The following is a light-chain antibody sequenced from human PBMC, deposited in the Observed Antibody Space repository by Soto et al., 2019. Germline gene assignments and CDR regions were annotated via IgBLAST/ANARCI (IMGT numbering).Light chain of an antibody. CDR3: SSNADRNTLI. V-gene: IGLV2-11*01. CDR2: DVS. Sequence: QSALTQPRSVSGSPGQSVTVSCTGTSSDVGGYNSVSWYRQHPGKAPKLLIYDVSKRPSGVPDRFSGSKSGYTASLTISGLQAEDEAHYYCSSNADRNTLILGGGTKLTVL. CDR1: SSDVGGYNS. J-gene: IGLJ2*01.